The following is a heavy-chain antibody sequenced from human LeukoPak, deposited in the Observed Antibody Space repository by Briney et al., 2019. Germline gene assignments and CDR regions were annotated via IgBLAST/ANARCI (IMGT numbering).Heavy chain of an antibody. V-gene: IGHV3-23*01. CDR3: AKDRSFYGAPWYFDL. Sequence: GGSLRLSCAASGFTFNNYVMSWLRQAPGKGLEWVSSITGSTGDLYYRDAVRGRFTISRYNSKNTLYLQMNSLRAEDTAIYYCAKDRSFYGAPWYFDLWGRGTLVTVSS. CDR1: GFTFNNYV. CDR2: ITGSTGDL. D-gene: IGHD4-17*01. J-gene: IGHJ2*01.